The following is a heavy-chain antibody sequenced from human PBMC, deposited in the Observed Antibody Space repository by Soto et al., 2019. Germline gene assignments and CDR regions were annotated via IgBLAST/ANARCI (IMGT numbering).Heavy chain of an antibody. CDR3: AKYPWRTYYYGMDV. CDR1: GFTFSSYA. J-gene: IGHJ6*02. V-gene: IGHV3-23*01. CDR2: ISGSGGST. Sequence: LRLSFAASGFTFSSYAMSWVRQAPGKGLEWVSGISGSGGSTYYADSVKGRFTISRDNSKNTLYLQMNSLRPEDTAVYYCAKYPWRTYYYGMDVWGQGTTVTVSS.